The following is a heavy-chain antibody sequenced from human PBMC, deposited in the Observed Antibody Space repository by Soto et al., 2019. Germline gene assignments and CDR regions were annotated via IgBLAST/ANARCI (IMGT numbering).Heavy chain of an antibody. V-gene: IGHV4-34*01. J-gene: IGHJ6*03. D-gene: IGHD2-2*01. CDR1: GGSFSGYY. CDR3: ARVGGHCSSTSCYAGAYYYYMDV. Sequence: QVQLQQWGAGLLKPSETLSLTCAVYGGSFSGYYWSWIRQPPGKGLEWIGEINHNGSTNYNPSLRSRVTISVDTSKNHVSLKLSSGTAAGTAVYYCARVGGHCSSTSCYAGAYYYYMDVWGKGTTVTVSS. CDR2: INHNGST.